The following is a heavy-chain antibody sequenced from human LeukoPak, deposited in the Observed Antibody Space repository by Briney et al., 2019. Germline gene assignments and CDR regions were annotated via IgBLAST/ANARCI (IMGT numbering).Heavy chain of an antibody. CDR3: ARAVYSSSWYYFDY. CDR1: GGSISSSNW. J-gene: IGHJ4*02. CDR2: IYHSGST. V-gene: IGHV4-4*02. D-gene: IGHD6-13*01. Sequence: PSGTLSLTCAVSGGSISSSNWWSWVRQPPGKGLEWIGEIYHSGSTNYNPSLKSRVTISVDKSKNQFSLKLSSVTAADTAVYYCARAVYSSSWYYFDYWGQGTLVTVSS.